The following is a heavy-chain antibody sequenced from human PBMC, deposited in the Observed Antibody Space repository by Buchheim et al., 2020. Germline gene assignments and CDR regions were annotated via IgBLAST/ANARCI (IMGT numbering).Heavy chain of an antibody. D-gene: IGHD5-12*01. J-gene: IGHJ6*02. CDR2: IYYSGGP. CDR3: ARDSGYSGYEHFNYYYYYGMDV. V-gene: IGHV4-31*03. CDR1: GGSISSGGYY. Sequence: QVQLQESGPGLVKPSQTLSLTCTVSGGSISSGGYYWSWIRQHPGKGLEWIGYIYYSGGPSYNPSLKSRVTISLTTSKNQFSLKLSSVTAADTAVYYCARDSGYSGYEHFNYYYYYGMDVWGQGTT.